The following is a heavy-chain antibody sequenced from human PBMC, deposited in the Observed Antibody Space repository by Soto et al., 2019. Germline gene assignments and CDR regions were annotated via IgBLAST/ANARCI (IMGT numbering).Heavy chain of an antibody. CDR2: VRGNGDNT. Sequence: GGSLRLSCAASTFTFSNYAMSWFRQAPGKGLKWVSTVRGNGDNTYYADSVKGRFTISRDNSKNTLYLQLTSLRVEDTAVYYCAKGPSSPAFAIWGQGTTVTVS. CDR1: TFTFSNYA. CDR3: AKGPSSPAFAI. V-gene: IGHV3-23*01. J-gene: IGHJ3*02.